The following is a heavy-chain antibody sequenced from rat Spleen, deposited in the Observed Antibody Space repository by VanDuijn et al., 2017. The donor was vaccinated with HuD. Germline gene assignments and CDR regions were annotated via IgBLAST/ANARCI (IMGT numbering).Heavy chain of an antibody. CDR1: GFTFSNYD. CDR3: GRNGYDGRAGGYVMDA. Sequence: EVQLVESGGGLVQPGRSLKLSCAASGFTFSNYDMAWVRQAPTKGLEWVASISTGGGNTYYRDSVKGRFTISRDNAKSTLYLQMDSLRSEDTATYYCGRNGYDGRAGGYVMDAWGQGASVTVSS. J-gene: IGHJ4*01. CDR2: ISTGGGNT. D-gene: IGHD1-12*02. V-gene: IGHV5S23*01.